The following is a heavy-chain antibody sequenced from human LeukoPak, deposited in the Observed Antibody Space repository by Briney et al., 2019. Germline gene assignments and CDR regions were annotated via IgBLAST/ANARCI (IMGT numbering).Heavy chain of an antibody. CDR1: GFSFDDYT. CDR3: AKAGEGEGYEIGGYFDY. V-gene: IGHV3-43*01. J-gene: IGHJ4*02. Sequence: GGSLRLSCAASGFSFDDYTMPWVRQAPGKGLEWVSLITGDGGSTYYADSVRGRFTVSRDNSKNSLYLQMNSLRNEDTALYYCAKAGEGEGYEIGGYFDYWGQGTLVPVSS. CDR2: ITGDGGST. D-gene: IGHD5-24*01.